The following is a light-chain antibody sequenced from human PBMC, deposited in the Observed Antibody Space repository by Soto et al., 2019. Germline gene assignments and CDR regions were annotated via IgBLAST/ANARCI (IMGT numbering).Light chain of an antibody. V-gene: IGKV1-8*01. Sequence: AIRMTQSPSSFSASTGDRVTITCRASQGISSYLAWYQQKPGKAPKLLIYAASTLQSGVPSRFSGSGSGTDFTLTISCLQSEDFATYYCQHYYSYPLTFGGGTKVDI. CDR2: AAS. CDR1: QGISSY. CDR3: QHYYSYPLT. J-gene: IGKJ4*01.